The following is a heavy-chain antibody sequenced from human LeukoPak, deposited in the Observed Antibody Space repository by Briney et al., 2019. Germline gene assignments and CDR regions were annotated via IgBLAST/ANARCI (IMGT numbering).Heavy chain of an antibody. J-gene: IGHJ4*02. V-gene: IGHV3-53*01. D-gene: IGHD5-18*01. Sequence: GGSLRLSCAASGFTVSSNYMSWVRQAPGKGLEWVSVIYSGGSTYYADSVKGRFTISRDNSKNTLYLQMNSLRAEDTAVYYCARDPGYSYGSLDYWGQGTLVTVSS. CDR3: ARDPGYSYGSLDY. CDR1: GFTVSSNY. CDR2: IYSGGST.